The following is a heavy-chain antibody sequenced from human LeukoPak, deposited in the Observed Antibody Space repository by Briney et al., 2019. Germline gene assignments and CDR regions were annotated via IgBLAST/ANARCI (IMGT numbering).Heavy chain of an antibody. Sequence: GGSLRLSCAASHFVFSSYWMSWVRQTPGKGLEWVASISQDGDEKYYLESVKGRFTISRDNARNSLYLQMNSLRAEDTAMYYCARSGRMGRYCSSTSCSGGAFDIWGQGTMVTVSS. J-gene: IGHJ3*02. V-gene: IGHV3-7*01. CDR2: ISQDGDEK. CDR3: ARSGRMGRYCSSTSCSGGAFDI. D-gene: IGHD2-2*01. CDR1: HFVFSSYW.